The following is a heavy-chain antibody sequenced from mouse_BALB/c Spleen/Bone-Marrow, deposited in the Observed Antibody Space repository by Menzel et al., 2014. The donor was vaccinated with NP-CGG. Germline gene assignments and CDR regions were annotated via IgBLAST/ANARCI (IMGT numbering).Heavy chain of an antibody. J-gene: IGHJ3*01. CDR2: INPSNGRA. CDR3: ARAGGYDGFAY. V-gene: IGHV1S81*02. D-gene: IGHD2-2*01. Sequence: VQLQQSGAVLVKPGASVKLSCKASGYTFTSYWMHWVKQRPGQGLEWIGEINPSNGRADYNEKFRSKATLTVDRSSSTAYMQLSSLTSEDSAVYYCARAGGYDGFAYWGQGTLVTVSA. CDR1: GYTFTSYW.